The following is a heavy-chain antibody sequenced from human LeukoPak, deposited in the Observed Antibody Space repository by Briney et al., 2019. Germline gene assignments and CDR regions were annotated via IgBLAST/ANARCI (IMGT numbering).Heavy chain of an antibody. CDR1: GFTFSSYA. D-gene: IGHD5-24*01. Sequence: PGGSLRLSCAASGFTFSSYAMHWVRQAPGKGLEWVSGISWNSGSIGYADSVKGRFTISRDNAKNSLYLQMNSLRAEDTALYYCAKDVVEAPGRVGMATTNYFDYWGQGTLVTVSS. CDR3: AKDVVEAPGRVGMATTNYFDY. J-gene: IGHJ4*02. V-gene: IGHV3-9*01. CDR2: ISWNSGSI.